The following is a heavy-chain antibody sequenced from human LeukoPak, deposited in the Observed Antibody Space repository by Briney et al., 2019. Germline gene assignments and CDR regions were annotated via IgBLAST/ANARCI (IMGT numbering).Heavy chain of an antibody. D-gene: IGHD1-26*01. Sequence: SETLSLTCAVYGGSFSGYYWSWIRQPPGKGLEWIGEINHSGSTNYNPSLKSRVTISVDTSKNQFSLKLSSVTAADTAVYYCARGSPPWELRRKYYFDYWGQGTLVTVSS. CDR3: ARGSPPWELRRKYYFDY. CDR1: GGSFSGYY. CDR2: INHSGST. J-gene: IGHJ4*02. V-gene: IGHV4-34*01.